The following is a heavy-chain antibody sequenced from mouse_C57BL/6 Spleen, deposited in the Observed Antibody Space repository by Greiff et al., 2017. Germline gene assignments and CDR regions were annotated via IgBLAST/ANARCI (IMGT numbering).Heavy chain of an antibody. CDR3: ARYPYYYGNAMDY. D-gene: IGHD1-1*01. V-gene: IGHV7-3*01. J-gene: IGHJ4*01. Sequence: EVQLVESGGGLVQPGGSLSLSCAASGFTFTDYYMSWVRQPPGKALEWLGFIRNKANGYTTEYSASVEGRFTISRDNSQSILYLQMNALRAEDSATYYCARYPYYYGNAMDYWGQGTSVTVSS. CDR2: IRNKANGYTT. CDR1: GFTFTDYY.